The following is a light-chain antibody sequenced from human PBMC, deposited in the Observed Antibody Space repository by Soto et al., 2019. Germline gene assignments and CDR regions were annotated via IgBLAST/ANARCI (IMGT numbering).Light chain of an antibody. CDR1: QSVSTSY. J-gene: IGKJ4*01. CDR2: GAS. Sequence: EIVFTHAPGTLSMYPGERATLSCRASQSVSTSYLAWYQQKPGQAPRLLIYGASSRATGIPDRFSGSGSGTDFTLTISRLEPEDFAVYYCQQYGTSPLTFGGGTKVDIK. V-gene: IGKV3-20*01. CDR3: QQYGTSPLT.